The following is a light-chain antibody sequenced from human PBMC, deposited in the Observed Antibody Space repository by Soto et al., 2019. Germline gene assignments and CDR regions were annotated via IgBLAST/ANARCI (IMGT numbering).Light chain of an antibody. V-gene: IGKV1-39*01. CDR1: QTISRA. CDR2: AAS. Sequence: DIQMTQSTSSLSASVGDRVTITCRASQTISRALNWYQQKPGKAPKLLIYAASYLQTGVPSRFSGSGSGTDIVLTISSLQPEDFATYYCQQSFTTPTFGGGTKVEIK. J-gene: IGKJ4*01. CDR3: QQSFTTPT.